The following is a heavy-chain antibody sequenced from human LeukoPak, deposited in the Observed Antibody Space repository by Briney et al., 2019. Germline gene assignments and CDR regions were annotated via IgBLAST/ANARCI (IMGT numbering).Heavy chain of an antibody. Sequence: GASVKVSFKASGYTFTGYYMHLVRQAPGQGLERMGWINPNSGGTNYAQKFQGRVTMTRDTSISTAYMELSRLRSDDTAVYYCAIGFWSGYYFDYWGQGTLVTVSS. CDR3: AIGFWSGYYFDY. D-gene: IGHD3-3*01. V-gene: IGHV1-2*02. J-gene: IGHJ4*02. CDR1: GYTFTGYY. CDR2: INPNSGGT.